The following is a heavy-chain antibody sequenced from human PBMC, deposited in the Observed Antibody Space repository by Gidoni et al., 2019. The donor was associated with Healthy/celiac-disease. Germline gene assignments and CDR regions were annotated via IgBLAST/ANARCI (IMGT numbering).Heavy chain of an antibody. CDR2: IWYDGSNK. D-gene: IGHD4-4*01. CDR3: ARDRVHDYSNYGMDV. V-gene: IGHV3-33*08. J-gene: IGHJ6*02. CDR1: GFTFSSYG. Sequence: QVQLVESGGGVVQPGRSLRLSCAASGFTFSSYGMHWVRQAPGKGLEWVAVIWYDGSNKYYADSVKGRFTISRDNSKNTLYLQMNSLRAEDTAVYYCARDRVHDYSNYGMDVWGQGTTVTVSS.